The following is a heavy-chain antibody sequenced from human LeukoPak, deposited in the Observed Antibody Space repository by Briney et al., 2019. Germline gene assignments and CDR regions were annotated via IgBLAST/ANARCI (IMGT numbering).Heavy chain of an antibody. V-gene: IGHV4-61*01. D-gene: IGHD6-13*01. Sequence: SETLSLTCTVSGGSISSSNWWSWIRQPPGKGLEWIGYIYYSGSTNYNPSLKSRVTISVETSKNQFSLKLSSVTAADTAVYYCARVVEQQLAYFDYWGQGTLVTVSS. J-gene: IGHJ4*02. CDR2: IYYSGST. CDR1: GGSISSSNW. CDR3: ARVVEQQLAYFDY.